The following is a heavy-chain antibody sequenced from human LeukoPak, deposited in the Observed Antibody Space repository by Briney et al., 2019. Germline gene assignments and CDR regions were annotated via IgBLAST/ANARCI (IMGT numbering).Heavy chain of an antibody. CDR1: GGTFSSYA. Sequence: GSSVKVSCKASGGTFSSYAISWVRQAPGQGLEWMGRIIPILGIANYAQKLQGRVTMTTDTSTSTAYIELRSLKFDDTAVYYCAREGITPTQPIFDFLGQGTLVIVSS. CDR2: IIPILGIA. CDR3: AREGITPTQPIFDF. J-gene: IGHJ4*02. D-gene: IGHD5-24*01. V-gene: IGHV1-69*04.